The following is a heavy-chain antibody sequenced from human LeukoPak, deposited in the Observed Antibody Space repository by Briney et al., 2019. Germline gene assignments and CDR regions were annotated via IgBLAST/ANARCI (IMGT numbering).Heavy chain of an antibody. Sequence: GASVKVSYKASGYTFTGYYMHWVRQAPGQGLEWMGWINPNSGGTNYAQKFQGRVTMTRDTSISTAYMELSRLRSDDTAVYYCARDRTHGSYYDYWGQGTLVTVSS. V-gene: IGHV1-2*02. D-gene: IGHD1-26*01. CDR1: GYTFTGYY. J-gene: IGHJ4*02. CDR3: ARDRTHGSYYDY. CDR2: INPNSGGT.